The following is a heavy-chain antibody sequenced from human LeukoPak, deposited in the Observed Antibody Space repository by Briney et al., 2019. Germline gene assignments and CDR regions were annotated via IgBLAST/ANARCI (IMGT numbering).Heavy chain of an antibody. CDR3: AREQFSHTSNYFDN. D-gene: IGHD5-24*01. CDR1: GFVFDDYA. Sequence: SGGSLRISCAASGFVFDDYAMHWVRQVPGRGLEWVSLISGDGVSSFYADSVRGRFTISRDNNNNSLSLQMHSLTTEDTAFYYCAREQFSHTSNYFDNWGQGILVTVSS. V-gene: IGHV3-43*02. CDR2: ISGDGVSS. J-gene: IGHJ4*02.